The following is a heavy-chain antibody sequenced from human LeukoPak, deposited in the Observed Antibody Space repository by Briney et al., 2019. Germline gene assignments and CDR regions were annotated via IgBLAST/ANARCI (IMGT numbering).Heavy chain of an antibody. J-gene: IGHJ4*02. D-gene: IGHD6-19*01. Sequence: GGSLRLSCAASGFTFSSYSMNWVRQAPGKGLEWVSYISSSSSTIYYADSVKGRFTISRDNAKNSLYLQMNSLRAEDTAVYYCARGYSSGWYDYWGQGTLVTVSS. V-gene: IGHV3-48*04. CDR3: ARGYSSGWYDY. CDR2: ISSSSSTI. CDR1: GFTFSSYS.